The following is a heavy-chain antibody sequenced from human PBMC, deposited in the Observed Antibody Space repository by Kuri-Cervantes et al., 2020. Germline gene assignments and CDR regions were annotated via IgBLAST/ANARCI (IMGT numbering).Heavy chain of an antibody. V-gene: IGHV3-23*01. CDR1: GFTFSSYV. CDR2: ISASGGST. CDR3: ARRVTPRAFDI. J-gene: IGHJ3*02. Sequence: GGSLRLSCAASGFTFSSYVMTWVRQAPGKGLEWVSTISASGGSTYYADSVKGRFTISRDNSKNTLYLQMNSLRVEDTAVYYCARRVTPRAFDIWGQGTMVTVSS. D-gene: IGHD2-21*02.